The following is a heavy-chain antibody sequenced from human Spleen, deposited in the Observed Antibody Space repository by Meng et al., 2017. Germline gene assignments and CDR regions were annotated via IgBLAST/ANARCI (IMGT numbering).Heavy chain of an antibody. CDR3: AREGRSHQVGVSVY. V-gene: IGHV4-30-4*01. D-gene: IGHD2-21*01. CDR1: GGSISSGDYY. J-gene: IGHJ4*02. CDR2: IYNSGST. Sequence: QVQLQGSGPGLGTPSQTLSLPCTVSGGSISSGDYYWSWIRQPPGKGLEWIGYIYNSGSTYYNPSLKSRVTISVDTSKNQFSLKLRFVTAADTAVYYCAREGRSHQVGVSVYWGQGNLVTVSS.